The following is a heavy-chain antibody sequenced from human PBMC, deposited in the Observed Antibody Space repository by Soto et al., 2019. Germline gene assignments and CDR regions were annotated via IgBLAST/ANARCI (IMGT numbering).Heavy chain of an antibody. J-gene: IGHJ4*02. Sequence: PSETLSLTCAVSGYSISSGYFWGWIRQPPGKGLEWIGSIYHGGSTYYSPSLRSRITMSVDTFKNQFSLKLTSVTAADTAAYYCARAFSSGSTHLFDYWGQASLVTVSS. CDR2: IYHGGST. CDR3: ARAFSSGSTHLFDY. V-gene: IGHV4-38-2*01. CDR1: GYSISSGYF. D-gene: IGHD6-19*01.